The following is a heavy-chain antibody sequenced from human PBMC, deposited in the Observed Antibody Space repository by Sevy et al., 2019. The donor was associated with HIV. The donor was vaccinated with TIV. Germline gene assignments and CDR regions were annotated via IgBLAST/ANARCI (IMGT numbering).Heavy chain of an antibody. CDR2: ISSDGSIT. CDR1: GFNFSSYW. D-gene: IGHD4-17*01. J-gene: IGHJ4*02. Sequence: GGSLRLSCAASGFNFSSYWMHWVRQAPGKGLVWVSRISSDGSITNYADSVKGRFTFSRDNSKNTLYLQMDSVRPEDTAVYYCAKEDYGGNLPNYFASWGQGTRVTVSS. V-gene: IGHV3-74*01. CDR3: AKEDYGGNLPNYFAS.